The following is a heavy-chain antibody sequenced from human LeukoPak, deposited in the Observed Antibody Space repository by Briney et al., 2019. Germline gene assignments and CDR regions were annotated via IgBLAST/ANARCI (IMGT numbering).Heavy chain of an antibody. J-gene: IGHJ4*02. V-gene: IGHV3-23*01. CDR2: ISGSGGST. CDR3: AKRPRDYGDYVLDY. D-gene: IGHD4-17*01. Sequence: GGSLRLSCAASGFTFSSYGMSWVRQAPGKGLEWVSAISGSGGSTYYADSVKGRFTISRDNSKNTLCLQMNSLRAEDTAVYYCAKRPRDYGDYVLDYWGQGTLVTVSS. CDR1: GFTFSSYG.